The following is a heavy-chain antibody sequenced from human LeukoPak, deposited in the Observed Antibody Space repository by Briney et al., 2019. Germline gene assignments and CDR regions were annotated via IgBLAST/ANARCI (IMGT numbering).Heavy chain of an antibody. CDR1: GFTVSSNY. CDR2: IYSGGST. J-gene: IGHJ4*02. CDR3: ASGIVSSGWYEEVDY. V-gene: IGHV3-53*01. D-gene: IGHD6-19*01. Sequence: PGGSLRLSCAASGFTVSSNYMSWVRQAPGKGLEWVSVIYSGGSTYYADSVKGRFTISRDNSKNTLYLQMNSLRAEDTAVYYCASGIVSSGWYEEVDYWGQGTLVTVSS.